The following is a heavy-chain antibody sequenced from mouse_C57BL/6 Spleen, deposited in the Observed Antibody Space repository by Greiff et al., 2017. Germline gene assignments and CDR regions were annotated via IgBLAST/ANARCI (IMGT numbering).Heavy chain of an antibody. Sequence: EVKVVESGGGLVQSGRSLRLSCATSGFTFSDFYMEWVRQAPGKGLEWIAASRNKANDYTTEYSASVKGRFIVSRDTSQSNLYLQMNALRAEDTAVYYCAREYYYGSSCWYFDVWGTGTTVTVSS. CDR2: SRNKANDYTT. V-gene: IGHV7-1*01. CDR1: GFTFSDFY. CDR3: AREYYYGSSCWYFDV. J-gene: IGHJ1*03. D-gene: IGHD1-1*01.